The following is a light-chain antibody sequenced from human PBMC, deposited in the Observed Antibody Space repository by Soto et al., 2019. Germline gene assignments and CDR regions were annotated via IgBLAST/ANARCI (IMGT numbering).Light chain of an antibody. Sequence: QSVLTQPPSVCGAPGQRVTISCTGSNSNIGAGYDVHWYQLLPGTAPKLLIYGNSNRPSGVPDRFSGSKSGTSASLAITGLQAEDEADYYCQSYDTSLSALYVFGTGTKVTVL. CDR1: NSNIGAGYD. CDR3: QSYDTSLSALYV. J-gene: IGLJ1*01. CDR2: GNS. V-gene: IGLV1-40*01.